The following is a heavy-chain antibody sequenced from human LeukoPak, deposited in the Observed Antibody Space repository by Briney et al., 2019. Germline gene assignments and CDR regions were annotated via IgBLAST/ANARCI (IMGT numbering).Heavy chain of an antibody. CDR3: ARERRDGGFGELLSLPFDY. Sequence: PGGSLRLSCAASGFTFSSYGMHWVRQAPGKGLEWVAIIRYDGSNKYYTDSVKGRFTISRDNAKNSLYLQMNSLRAEDTAVYYCARERRDGGFGELLSLPFDYWGQGTLVTVSS. D-gene: IGHD3-10*01. J-gene: IGHJ4*02. V-gene: IGHV3-30*02. CDR1: GFTFSSYG. CDR2: IRYDGSNK.